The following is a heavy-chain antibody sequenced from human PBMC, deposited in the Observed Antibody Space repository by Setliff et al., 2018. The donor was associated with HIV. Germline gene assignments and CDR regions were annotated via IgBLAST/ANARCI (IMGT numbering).Heavy chain of an antibody. CDR2: IYYSGST. J-gene: IGHJ4*02. V-gene: IGHV4-39*01. CDR3: ARRLGATVFYYFDY. D-gene: IGHD3-16*01. CDR1: GGSISNSRYY. Sequence: SETLSLTCTVSGGSISNSRYYWSWIRQPPGKGLEWIGSIYYSGSTYYNPSLKSRVTISVDTSKNQFSLKLSSVTAADAAVYYCARRLGATVFYYFDYWGQGTQVTVSS.